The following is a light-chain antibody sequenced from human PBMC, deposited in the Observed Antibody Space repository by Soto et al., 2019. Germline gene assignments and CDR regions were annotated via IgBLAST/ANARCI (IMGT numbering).Light chain of an antibody. CDR2: DAN. Sequence: QSVLTQPPSVSAAPGQKVIISCSGSSSNIGNNYVSWYQQLPGTAPRLLIYDANKRTSEIPDRFSGSKSATSATLGITGLQTGDEADYYCGAWDTSLSGVVFGGGTKLTVL. V-gene: IGLV1-51*01. CDR1: SSNIGNNY. CDR3: GAWDTSLSGVV. J-gene: IGLJ2*01.